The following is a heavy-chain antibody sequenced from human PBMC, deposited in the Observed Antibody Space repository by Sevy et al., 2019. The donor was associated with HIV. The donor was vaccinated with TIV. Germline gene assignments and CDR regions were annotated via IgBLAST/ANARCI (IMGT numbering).Heavy chain of an antibody. CDR3: ARACSSTRCLWGMDV. Sequence: GGSLRLSCAASGFTFSSYGMSWVRQAPGKGLEWVAKIKKDGSEKYYVDSVKGRFTISRDNAKNSLYLQMNSLRAEDTAVYYCARACSSTRCLWGMDVWGQGTTVTVSS. D-gene: IGHD2-2*01. CDR2: IKKDGSEK. V-gene: IGHV3-7*03. J-gene: IGHJ6*02. CDR1: GFTFSSYG.